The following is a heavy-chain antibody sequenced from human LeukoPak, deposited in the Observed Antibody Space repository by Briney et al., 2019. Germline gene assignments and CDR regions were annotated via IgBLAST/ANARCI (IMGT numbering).Heavy chain of an antibody. J-gene: IGHJ4*02. V-gene: IGHV3-64*01. Sequence: GGSLRLSCAASGFTFSSYGMHWVRQAPGKGLEYVSAISGNGGSTYYANSVKGRFTISRDNSKNTLYLQMGSLRAEDMAVYYCARGGWDLVRFYFDYWGQGTLVTVSS. D-gene: IGHD1-26*01. CDR3: ARGGWDLVRFYFDY. CDR2: ISGNGGST. CDR1: GFTFSSYG.